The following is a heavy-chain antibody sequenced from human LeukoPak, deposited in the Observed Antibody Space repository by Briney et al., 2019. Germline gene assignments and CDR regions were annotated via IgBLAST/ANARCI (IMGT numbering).Heavy chain of an antibody. CDR3: ARLYGSYFGY. J-gene: IGHJ4*02. V-gene: IGHV5-51*01. Sequence: GESLKISCKGSGYIFTSYWNGWVRQMPGKGLEWMGIIYPADSDTRYSPSFQGQVTISADKSISTVYLQWSSLKASDTAMYYSARLYGSYFGYWGQGTLVTVSS. D-gene: IGHD1-26*01. CDR1: GYIFTSYW. CDR2: IYPADSDT.